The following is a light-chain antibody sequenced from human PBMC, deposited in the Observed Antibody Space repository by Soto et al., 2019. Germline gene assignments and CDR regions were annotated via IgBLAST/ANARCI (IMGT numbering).Light chain of an antibody. CDR3: QKYDTSTYT. V-gene: IGKV3-20*01. CDR2: GAS. J-gene: IGKJ2*01. Sequence: EIVLTQSPGTMYFAPGERATLSCRASQRVSSSLAWYQQKPGQAPRLLIYGASSRATGIPDRFSGSGSGTDFTLTISRLETEDFVMSYCQKYDTSTYTFGQGTKLQIK. CDR1: QRVSSS.